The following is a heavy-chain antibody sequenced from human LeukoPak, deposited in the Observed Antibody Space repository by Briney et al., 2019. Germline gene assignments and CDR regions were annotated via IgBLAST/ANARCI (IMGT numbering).Heavy chain of an antibody. D-gene: IGHD4-17*01. CDR1: GFTFDDYA. J-gene: IGHJ3*02. CDR2: ISWNSDSI. Sequence: GGSLRLSCAASGFTFDDYAMHWVRQAPGKGLEWVSGISWNSDSIKYADSVKGRFTISRDNAKNSLYLQMNSLRVEDTALYYCAKDRLITVPKLEDDVFDIWGQGTVVTVSS. V-gene: IGHV3-9*01. CDR3: AKDRLITVPKLEDDVFDI.